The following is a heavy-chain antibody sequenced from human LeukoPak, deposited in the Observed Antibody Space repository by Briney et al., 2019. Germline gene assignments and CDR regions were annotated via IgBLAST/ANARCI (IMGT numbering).Heavy chain of an antibody. Sequence: PSETLSLTCTVSGGSISGYYWSWIRQSPGKGLESIGFIYYTGSTNYNPSLKSRVTISVDTSKNQFSLKLSSVTAADTAVYYCARGLRDAFDIWGQGTMVTVSS. CDR2: IYYTGST. J-gene: IGHJ3*02. CDR1: GGSISGYY. CDR3: ARGLRDAFDI. V-gene: IGHV4-59*01.